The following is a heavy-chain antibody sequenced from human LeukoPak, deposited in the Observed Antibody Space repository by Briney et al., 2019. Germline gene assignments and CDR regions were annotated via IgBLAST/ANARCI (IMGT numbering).Heavy chain of an antibody. CDR2: ISGSGGST. D-gene: IGHD4-17*01. Sequence: GGSLRLSCAASGFTFSSYAMSWVRQAPGKGLEWVSAISGSGGSTYYADSVKGRFTISRDNSKNTLYLQMNSLRAEDTAVYYCARVADYGDYAAHFDYWGQGTLVTVSS. CDR1: GFTFSSYA. CDR3: ARVADYGDYAAHFDY. V-gene: IGHV3-23*01. J-gene: IGHJ4*02.